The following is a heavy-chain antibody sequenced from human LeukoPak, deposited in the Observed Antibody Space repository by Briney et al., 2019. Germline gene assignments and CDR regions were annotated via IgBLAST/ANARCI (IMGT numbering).Heavy chain of an antibody. CDR3: AGSRYCSGGTCYATFDY. CDR1: GGSISSSY. V-gene: IGHV4-4*07. D-gene: IGHD2-15*01. Sequence: SETLSLTCTVSGGSISSSYWSWIRQPAGKGLEYIGRIYTSGSTNYNPSLKSRVTMSVDTSKNHFSLKLSSVTAADTALYYCAGSRYCSGGTCYATFDYWGQGTLITVSS. CDR2: IYTSGST. J-gene: IGHJ4*02.